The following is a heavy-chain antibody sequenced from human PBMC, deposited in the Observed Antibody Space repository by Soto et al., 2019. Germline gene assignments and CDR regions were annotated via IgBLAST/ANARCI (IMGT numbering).Heavy chain of an antibody. Sequence: QLQLQESGPGLVKPSETLSLTCTVSGGSISSSSYYWGWIRQPPGKGLEWIGSIYYSGSTYYNPSLKSRVTISVDTSKNQFSLKLSSVTAADTAVYYCARHPRIWATMVRGVIMGFDYWGQGTLVTVSS. CDR2: IYYSGST. V-gene: IGHV4-39*01. CDR1: GGSISSSSYY. J-gene: IGHJ4*02. D-gene: IGHD3-10*01. CDR3: ARHPRIWATMVRGVIMGFDY.